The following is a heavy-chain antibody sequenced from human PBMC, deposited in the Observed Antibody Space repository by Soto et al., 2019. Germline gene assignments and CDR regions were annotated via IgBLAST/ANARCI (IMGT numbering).Heavy chain of an antibody. CDR1: GGSISHYY. Sequence: TLSLTCTVSGGSISHYYWSWIRQPPGKGLEWIAYISYSGSTNYNPSLKSRVTISVDTSKNQFSLKLSSVTATDTAVYYCAXXGFWSGVYYYMDVWGKGTPVTVSS. V-gene: IGHV4-59*08. J-gene: IGHJ6*03. CDR3: AXXGFWSGVYYYMDV. CDR2: ISYSGST. D-gene: IGHD3-3*01.